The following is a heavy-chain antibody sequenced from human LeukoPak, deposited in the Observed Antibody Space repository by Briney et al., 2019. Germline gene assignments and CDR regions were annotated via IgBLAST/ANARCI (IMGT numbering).Heavy chain of an antibody. CDR3: ARSLLVASEDY. J-gene: IGHJ4*02. CDR2: ISSSVAVP. CDR1: GFRFDSFY. D-gene: IGHD2-15*01. V-gene: IGHV3-11*04. Sequence: GVSLRLSCAASGFRFDSFYMGWIRQVPGKGLDYIAFISSSVAVPYYADSVKGRFTISWDNAKNSVSLQMNSLSADDTAVYYCARSLLVASEDYWGQGTLVTVS.